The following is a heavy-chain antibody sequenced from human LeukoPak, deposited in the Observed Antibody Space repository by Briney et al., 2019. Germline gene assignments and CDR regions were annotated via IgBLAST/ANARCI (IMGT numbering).Heavy chain of an antibody. V-gene: IGHV4-59*01. Sequence: PSETLSLTCTVSGGSLNSYYWNWIRQPPGKGLEWIGFIYYSGSTNYNPSLRRRVTISVDTSKNQFSLKLTSVTAADTAVFYCARVRCGGGSCYSDYWGQGTLVTVSS. CDR3: ARVRCGGGSCYSDY. J-gene: IGHJ4*02. CDR1: GGSLNSYY. D-gene: IGHD2-15*01. CDR2: IYYSGST.